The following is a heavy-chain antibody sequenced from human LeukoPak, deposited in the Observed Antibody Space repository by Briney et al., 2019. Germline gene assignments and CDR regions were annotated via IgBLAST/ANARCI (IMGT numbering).Heavy chain of an antibody. CDR2: IKRKTDGGTT. CDR3: TTRGGSFSIFDY. D-gene: IGHD1-26*01. V-gene: IGHV3-15*01. Sequence: GGSLRLSCAASGFIFSNAWMNWVRQAPGKGLEWIGRIKRKTDGGTTDNAAPVKGRFTISRDDSKNTLYLQMNSLKTEDTAVYYCTTRGGSFSIFDYWGQGTLVTVSS. J-gene: IGHJ4*02. CDR1: GFIFSNAW.